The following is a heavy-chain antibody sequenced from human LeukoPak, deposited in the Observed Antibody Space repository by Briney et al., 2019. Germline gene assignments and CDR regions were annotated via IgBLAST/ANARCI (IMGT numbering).Heavy chain of an antibody. V-gene: IGHV1-2*02. CDR1: GYTITDYY. CDR2: INPNSGGT. D-gene: IGHD3-22*01. Sequence: GASVKVSCMASGYTITDYYIHWVRQAPGQGLEWMGWINPNSGGTNYAQKFQGRVTMTRDTSISTAYMELSRLRSDDTAVYYCARGGEPPYYYDSSGSPVDYWGQGTLVTVSS. J-gene: IGHJ4*02. CDR3: ARGGEPPYYYDSSGSPVDY.